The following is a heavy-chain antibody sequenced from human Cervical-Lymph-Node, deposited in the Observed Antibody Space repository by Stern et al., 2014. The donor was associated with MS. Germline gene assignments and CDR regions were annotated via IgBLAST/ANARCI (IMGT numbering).Heavy chain of an antibody. CDR1: GGSISSGGYS. CDR2: IYYSGST. Sequence: MQLVESGSGLVKPSQTLSLTCAVSGGSISSGGYSWSWIRQPPGKGLAWIGYIYYSGSTYYNPSLKSRVTISVDRSKTQFSLKLSSVTAADTAVYYCARSSTVTPNAFDIWGQGTMVTVSS. CDR3: ARSSTVTPNAFDI. J-gene: IGHJ3*02. V-gene: IGHV4-30-2*01. D-gene: IGHD4-17*01.